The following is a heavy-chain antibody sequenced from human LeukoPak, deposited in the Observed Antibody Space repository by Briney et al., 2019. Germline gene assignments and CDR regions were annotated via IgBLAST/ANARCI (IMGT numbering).Heavy chain of an antibody. Sequence: ASVKVSCKASGYTFTSYDINWVRQATGQGLEWMGWMSPNSGNTGYAQKFQGRVTMTRNTSISTAYMELSSLRSEDTAVYYCARAGPYDILTGYSPIDYWGQGTLVTVSS. CDR3: ARAGPYDILTGYSPIDY. V-gene: IGHV1-8*01. D-gene: IGHD3-9*01. CDR2: MSPNSGNT. CDR1: GYTFTSYD. J-gene: IGHJ4*02.